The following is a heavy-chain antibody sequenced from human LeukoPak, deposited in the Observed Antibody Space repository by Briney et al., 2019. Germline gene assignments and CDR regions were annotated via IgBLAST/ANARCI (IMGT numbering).Heavy chain of an antibody. CDR2: ISYDGSNK. CDR3: ARTTVTYGGYFDY. V-gene: IGHV3-30*04. CDR1: GFTFSSYA. J-gene: IGHJ4*02. Sequence: GGSLRLSCAASGFTFSSYAMLWVRQAPGKGLEWVAVISYDGSNKYYADSVKGRFTISRDNSKNTLYLQMNSLRAEDTAVYYCARTTVTYGGYFDYWGQGTLVTVSS. D-gene: IGHD4-17*01.